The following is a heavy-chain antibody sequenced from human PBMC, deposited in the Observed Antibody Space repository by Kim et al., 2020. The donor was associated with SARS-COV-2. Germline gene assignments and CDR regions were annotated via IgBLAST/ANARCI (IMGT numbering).Heavy chain of an antibody. D-gene: IGHD3-10*01. J-gene: IGHJ4*02. Sequence: ASVKVSCKASGYTFTSYAMHWVRQAPGQRLEWMGWINAGNGNTKYSQKFQGRVTITRDTSASTAYMELSSLRSEDTAVYYCARDAYYGSGVRIPGYWGQGTLVTVSS. CDR3: ARDAYYGSGVRIPGY. CDR1: GYTFTSYA. V-gene: IGHV1-3*01. CDR2: INAGNGNT.